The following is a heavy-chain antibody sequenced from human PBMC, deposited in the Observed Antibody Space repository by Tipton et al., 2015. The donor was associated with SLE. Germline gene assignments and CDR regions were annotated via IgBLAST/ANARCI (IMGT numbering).Heavy chain of an antibody. V-gene: IGHV3-48*03. CDR3: AGLELRYAGMDV. J-gene: IGHJ6*02. Sequence: SLGLSCVASGFTFSTYELTWVRQAPGKGLEWIAHLSGDETLIDYADSVKGRFTISRDNAKNSLFLQMNSLRDKDTGVYYCAGLELRYAGMDVWGQGTTVTVSS. CDR1: GFTFSTYE. CDR2: LSGDETLI. D-gene: IGHD3-16*01.